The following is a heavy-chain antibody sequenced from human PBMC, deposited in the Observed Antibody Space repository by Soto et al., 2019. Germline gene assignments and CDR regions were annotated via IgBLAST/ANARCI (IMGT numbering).Heavy chain of an antibody. J-gene: IGHJ6*02. Sequence: GESLKISCKGSGYSFTSYWIGCVRQMPGKGLEWMGIIYPGDSDTRYSPSFQGQVTISADKSISTAYLQWSSLKASDTAMYYCARPNPRYCSSTSCSDYYYGMDVWGQGTTVTVSS. D-gene: IGHD2-2*01. CDR2: IYPGDSDT. CDR3: ARPNPRYCSSTSCSDYYYGMDV. CDR1: GYSFTSYW. V-gene: IGHV5-51*01.